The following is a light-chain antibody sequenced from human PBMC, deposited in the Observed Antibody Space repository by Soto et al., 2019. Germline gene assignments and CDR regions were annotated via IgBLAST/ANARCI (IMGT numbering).Light chain of an antibody. CDR2: GAS. CDR3: QQYGSSQIT. J-gene: IGKJ5*01. Sequence: EIVLTQSPSTLSLSPGERATLSCRASQSVSNFLAWYQQKPGQAPRLLIYGASSRATGIPDRFSGSGSGTDFTLTISRLEPEDFAVYYCQQYGSSQITFGQGTRLEIK. CDR1: QSVSNF. V-gene: IGKV3-20*01.